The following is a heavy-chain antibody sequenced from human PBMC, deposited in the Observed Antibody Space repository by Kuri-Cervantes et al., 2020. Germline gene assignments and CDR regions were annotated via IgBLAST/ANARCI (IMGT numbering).Heavy chain of an antibody. V-gene: IGHV3-20*04. J-gene: IGHJ3*02. CDR2: VNWNGDGT. Sequence: GGSLRLSCAASGFIFDDYGMSWVRQVPGKGLEWVSGVNWNGDGTVYAASVKGRFTISRDNAKNSLYLQVNSLRVEDTAVYYCVRPDYGGNSGRFAFDIWGQGTVVTVSS. D-gene: IGHD4-23*01. CDR1: GFIFDDYG. CDR3: VRPDYGGNSGRFAFDI.